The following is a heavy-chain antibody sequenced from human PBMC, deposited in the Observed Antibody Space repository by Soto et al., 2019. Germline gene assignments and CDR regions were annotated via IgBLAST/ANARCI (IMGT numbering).Heavy chain of an antibody. CDR2: IYTSGST. V-gene: IGHV4-4*07. CDR1: GGSISSYY. J-gene: IGHJ4*02. CDR3: ARGSPRGGDYAHFDY. D-gene: IGHD4-17*01. Sequence: SETLSLTCTASGGSISSYYWSWIRQPAGKGLEWIGRIYTSGSTNYNPSLKSRVTMSVDTSKNQFSLKLSSVTAADTAVYYCARGSPRGGDYAHFDYWGQGTLVTVSS.